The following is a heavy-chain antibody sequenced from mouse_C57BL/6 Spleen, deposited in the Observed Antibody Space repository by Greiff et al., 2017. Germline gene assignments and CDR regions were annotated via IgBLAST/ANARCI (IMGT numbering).Heavy chain of an antibody. Sequence: VQLQQSGAELVRPGSSVKMSCKTSGYTFTSYGINWVKQRPGQGLEWIGYIYIGNGYTEYNEKFKGKATLTSDTSSSPAYMQLRSLTSEDSAIFFCAYGNCPCYYAMDYWGQGTSVTVSS. CDR3: AYGNCPCYYAMDY. J-gene: IGHJ4*01. CDR2: IYIGNGYT. D-gene: IGHD2-1*01. CDR1: GYTFTSYG. V-gene: IGHV1-58*01.